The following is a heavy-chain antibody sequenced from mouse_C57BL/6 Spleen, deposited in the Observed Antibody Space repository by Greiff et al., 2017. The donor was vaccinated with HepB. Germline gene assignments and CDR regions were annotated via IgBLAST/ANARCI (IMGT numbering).Heavy chain of an antibody. CDR2: IDPEAGDT. Sequence: VQLKESGAELVQPGASVKLSCTASGFNLKDYYMHWVKQRPDQGLERIGRIDPEAGDTKYAPNFQGKATITADTSSNTAYLQLSSLTSEDTAVYYCASNEVYWSKGTTLTVAS. J-gene: IGHJ2*01. CDR3: ASNEVY. CDR1: GFNLKDYY. V-gene: IGHV14-2*01.